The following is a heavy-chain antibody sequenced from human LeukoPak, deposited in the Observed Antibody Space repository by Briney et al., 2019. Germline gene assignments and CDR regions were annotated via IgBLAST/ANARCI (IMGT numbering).Heavy chain of an antibody. CDR1: GGSIISSNYD. Sequence: PSETLSLTCIVPGGSIISSNYDWAWIRQPPGKGLEWIGTVYSGGSACYNPSLTSRVSISKDTSDNQFSLRLYSVPAPDTAVYYCARKQGGTMYDVWGQGTQVTVSS. D-gene: IGHD1-7*01. V-gene: IGHV4-39*07. CDR2: VYSGGSA. J-gene: IGHJ4*02. CDR3: ARKQGGTMYDV.